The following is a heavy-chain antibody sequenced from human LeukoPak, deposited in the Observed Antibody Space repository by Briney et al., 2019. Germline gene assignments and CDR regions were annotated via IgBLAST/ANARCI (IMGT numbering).Heavy chain of an antibody. D-gene: IGHD3-10*01. Sequence: PGGSLRLSCAASGFTLSSYWMSWVRQAPGKGLECVANIKQDGSEKYYVDSVRGRFTISRDNAKNSLYLQMNSMRAEDTAVYHCARDIPLVRGVPLDYFDYWGQGTLVTVSS. J-gene: IGHJ4*02. CDR3: ARDIPLVRGVPLDYFDY. V-gene: IGHV3-7*01. CDR2: IKQDGSEK. CDR1: GFTLSSYW.